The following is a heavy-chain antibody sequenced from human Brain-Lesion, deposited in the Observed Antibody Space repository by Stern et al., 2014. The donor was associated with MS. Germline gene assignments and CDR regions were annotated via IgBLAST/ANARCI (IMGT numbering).Heavy chain of an antibody. Sequence: QVQLQESGPGLVKPSQTLSLACAVSGASVGGGDWYWSWIRQPPGQGLEWLGNIYYSGTPYYKPSLKSRLIISLDTSKNQFSLNLTSVTAADTAVYYCAGAFGKYELLESFHMWGQGTMVTVSS. D-gene: IGHD1-1*01. V-gene: IGHV4-30-4*01. CDR1: GASVGGGDWY. J-gene: IGHJ3*02. CDR3: AGAFGKYELLESFHM. CDR2: IYYSGTP.